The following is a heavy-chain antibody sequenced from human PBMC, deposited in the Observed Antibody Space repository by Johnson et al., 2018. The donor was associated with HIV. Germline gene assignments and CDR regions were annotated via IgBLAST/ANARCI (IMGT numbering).Heavy chain of an antibody. J-gene: IGHJ3*02. CDR1: GFTFSDYY. Sequence: QVQLVESGGGLVQPGGSLRLSCTASGFTFSDYYMSWIRQAPGKGLEWISYISSSGSTIKYADSVRGRFTISRYNAKNSLYLQMNSLRAEDTAVYYCAQGVVNAFDIWGQGTMVTVSS. CDR3: AQGVVNAFDI. V-gene: IGHV3-11*04. CDR2: ISSSGSTI. D-gene: IGHD3-10*01.